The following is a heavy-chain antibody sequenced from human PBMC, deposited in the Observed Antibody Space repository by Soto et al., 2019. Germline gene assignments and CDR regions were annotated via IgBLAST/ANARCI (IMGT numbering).Heavy chain of an antibody. CDR3: ARPGYSSSWYGKIDYYYYGMDV. J-gene: IGHJ6*02. V-gene: IGHV1-69*13. CDR1: GAIFSSYA. CDR2: IIPIFGTA. D-gene: IGHD6-13*01. Sequence: SVKVSCKASGAIFSSYAISWVRQAPGQGLEWMGGIIPIFGTANYAQKFQGRVTITADESTSTAYMELSSLRSEDTAVYYCARPGYSSSWYGKIDYYYYGMDVWGQGTTVTVSS.